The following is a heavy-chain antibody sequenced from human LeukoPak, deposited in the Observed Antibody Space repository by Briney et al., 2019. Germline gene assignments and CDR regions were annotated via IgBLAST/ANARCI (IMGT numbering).Heavy chain of an antibody. CDR3: ARDRFPLGATMYYYMDV. D-gene: IGHD1-26*01. V-gene: IGHV4-39*07. Sequence: PSETLSLTCTVSGGSISSSSYYWGWIRQPPGKGLEWVGSIYYSGSTYYNPSLKSRVTISVDTSKNQFSLKLSSVTAADTAVYYCARDRFPLGATMYYYMDVWGKGTTVTISS. CDR1: GGSISSSSYY. CDR2: IYYSGST. J-gene: IGHJ6*03.